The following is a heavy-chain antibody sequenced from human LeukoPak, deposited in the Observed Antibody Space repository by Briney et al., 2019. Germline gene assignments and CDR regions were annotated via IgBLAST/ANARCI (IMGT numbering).Heavy chain of an antibody. Sequence: GGSLRLSCAASGFTVSSNYMSWVRQAPGKGLEWVSVIYSGGSTYYADSVKGRFTISRDNSRNTLYLQMNSLRAEDTAVYYCARLRFLEWLLEYYFDYWGQGTLVTVSS. V-gene: IGHV3-66*02. CDR2: IYSGGST. CDR3: ARLRFLEWLLEYYFDY. D-gene: IGHD3-3*01. CDR1: GFTVSSNY. J-gene: IGHJ4*02.